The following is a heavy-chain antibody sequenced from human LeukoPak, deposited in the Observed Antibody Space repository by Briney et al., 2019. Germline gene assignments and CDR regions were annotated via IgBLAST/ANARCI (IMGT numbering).Heavy chain of an antibody. J-gene: IGHJ3*02. CDR2: ISGGGDRT. V-gene: IGHV3-23*01. D-gene: IGHD2-2*03. Sequence: GGSLRLSCAASGFTFSNYGMNWVRQAPGKGLEWVSTISGGGDRTFYADSVKGRFTISRDNSKNTLYLQLSSLRAEDTAVYYCVRDGYCSSSSCPKGTTLDIWGQGTMVTVSS. CDR3: VRDGYCSSSSCPKGTTLDI. CDR1: GFTFSNYG.